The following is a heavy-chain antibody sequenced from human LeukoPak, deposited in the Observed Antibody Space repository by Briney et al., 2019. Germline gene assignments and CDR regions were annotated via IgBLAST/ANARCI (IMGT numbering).Heavy chain of an antibody. CDR1: GGTFSSYA. V-gene: IGHV1-69*13. CDR2: IIPIFGTA. CDR3: ASFPISYYYGMDV. D-gene: IGHD5-12*01. J-gene: IGHJ6*02. Sequence: SVKVSCKASGGTFSSYAISWVRQAPGQGLEWMGGIIPIFGTASYAQKFQGRVTITADESTSTAYMELSSLRSEDTAVYYCASFPISYYYGMDVWGQGTTVTVSS.